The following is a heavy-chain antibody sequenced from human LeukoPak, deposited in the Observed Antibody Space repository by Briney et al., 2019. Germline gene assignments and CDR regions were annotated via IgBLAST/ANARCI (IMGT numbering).Heavy chain of an antibody. CDR1: GGSISSYY. CDR3: ARAGTAMVSLDY. V-gene: IGHV4-59*01. Sequence: PSETLSLTCTVSGGSISSYYWSWIRQPPGKGLEWIGYIYYSGSTNYNPSLKSRVTISVDTPKYQFSLKLTSVTAADTAVYYCARAGTAMVSLDYWGQGTLVTVSS. D-gene: IGHD5-18*01. J-gene: IGHJ4*02. CDR2: IYYSGST.